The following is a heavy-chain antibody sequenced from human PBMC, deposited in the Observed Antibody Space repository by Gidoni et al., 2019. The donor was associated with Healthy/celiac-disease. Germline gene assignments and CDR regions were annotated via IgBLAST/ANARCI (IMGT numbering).Heavy chain of an antibody. CDR1: GFTFRSYS. CDR2: ISSSSSYI. Sequence: EVQLVESGGGLVKPGGSLRLSCAASGFTFRSYSMNWVRQAPGKGLEWVSSISSSSSYIYYADSVKGRFTISRDNAKNSLYLQMNSLRAEDTAVYYCARDPGIAAADPPHWGQGTLVTVSS. V-gene: IGHV3-21*01. J-gene: IGHJ4*02. D-gene: IGHD6-13*01. CDR3: ARDPGIAAADPPH.